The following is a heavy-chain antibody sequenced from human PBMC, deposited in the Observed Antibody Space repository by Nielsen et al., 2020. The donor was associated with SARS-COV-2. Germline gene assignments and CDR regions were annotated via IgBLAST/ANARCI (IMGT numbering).Heavy chain of an antibody. CDR2: ISSSSSYI. J-gene: IGHJ4*02. CDR1: GFTFSSYE. V-gene: IGHV3-21*01. D-gene: IGHD3-10*01. Sequence: GESLKISCAASGFTFSSYEMNWVRQAPGKGLEWVSSISSSSSYIYYADSVKGRFTISRDNAKNSLYLQMNSLRAEDTAVYYCARDKSIGTPDYWGQGTLVTVSS. CDR3: ARDKSIGTPDY.